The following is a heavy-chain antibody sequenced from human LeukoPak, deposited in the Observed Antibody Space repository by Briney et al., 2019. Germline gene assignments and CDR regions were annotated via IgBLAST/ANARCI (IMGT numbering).Heavy chain of an antibody. CDR1: GYTFTGYY. V-gene: IGHV1-2*06. J-gene: IGHJ4*02. CDR2: INPNSGGT. CDR3: ARGSSGTATFDY. D-gene: IGHD2-15*01. Sequence: GASVKVSCKASGYTFTGYYMHWVRQAPGQGLEWMGRINPNSGGTNYAQKFQGRVTMTRNTSISTAYMELSSLRSEDTAVYYCARGSSGTATFDYWGQGTLVTVSS.